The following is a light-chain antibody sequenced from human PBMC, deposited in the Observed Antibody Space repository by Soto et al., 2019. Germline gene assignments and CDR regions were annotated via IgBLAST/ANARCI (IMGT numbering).Light chain of an antibody. CDR1: QNINNY. CDR2: DAS. J-gene: IGKJ5*01. Sequence: IPGPQFHSSLSASVGARSTFTSQASQNINNYLNWYQQKPGRAPKLLIYDASNLEAGVPSRFRGSGSGTDFTFTISRLQPEDIATYYCQQYENLPTFGQGTRLEIK. V-gene: IGKV1-33*01. CDR3: QQYENLPT.